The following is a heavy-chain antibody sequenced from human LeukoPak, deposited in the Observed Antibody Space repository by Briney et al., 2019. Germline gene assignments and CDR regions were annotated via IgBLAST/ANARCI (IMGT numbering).Heavy chain of an antibody. CDR1: GYTFTSYD. J-gene: IGHJ3*02. CDR2: MNPNSGNT. CDR3: ARPIYYYDSSHDAFDI. D-gene: IGHD3-22*01. V-gene: IGHV1-8*01. Sequence: ASVKVSCKASGYTFTSYDINWVRQATGQGLEWMGWMNPNSGNTGYAQKFQGRVTMTRNTSISTAYMELSSLRSEDTAVYYCARPIYYYDSSHDAFDIWGRGTMVTVSS.